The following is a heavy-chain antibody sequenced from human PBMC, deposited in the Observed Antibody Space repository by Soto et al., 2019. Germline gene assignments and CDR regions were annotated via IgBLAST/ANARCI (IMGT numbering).Heavy chain of an antibody. CDR1: GFSLTTGGLG. CDR2: IYWNGEK. D-gene: IGHD3-10*01. J-gene: IGHJ5*02. CDR3: SQRRVHSGMWFAP. Sequence: QITLKESGPTLVKPTQTLTLTCTFSGFSLTTGGLGVAWLRQPPGMALEWLADIYWNGEKNYSPSLKNRATITSDTSKNQVVLTVTNMDPVDTGTYYCSQRRVHSGMWFAPWGQGILVTVSS. V-gene: IGHV2-5*01.